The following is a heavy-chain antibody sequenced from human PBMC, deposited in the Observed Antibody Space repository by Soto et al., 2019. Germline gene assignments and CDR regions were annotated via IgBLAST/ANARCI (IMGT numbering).Heavy chain of an antibody. CDR1: GLTVSSSY. CDR3: AREGVTNYTDYYFDL. J-gene: IGHJ4*01. D-gene: IGHD4-4*01. V-gene: IGHV3-53*01. CDR2: IYSAGST. Sequence: GGSLRLSCAASGLTVSSSYMSWVRQAPGKGLQWVSVIYSAGSTYYANSVKGRFTISRDNAKTSLYLQMDSLRPEDTAIYYCAREGVTNYTDYYFDLWGHGALVTVSS.